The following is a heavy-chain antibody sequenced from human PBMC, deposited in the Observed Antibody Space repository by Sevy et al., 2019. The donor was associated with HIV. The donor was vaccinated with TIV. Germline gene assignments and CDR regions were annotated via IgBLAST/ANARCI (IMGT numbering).Heavy chain of an antibody. D-gene: IGHD2-15*01. CDR2: IYSDGRT. Sequence: GGSLRLSCVVSGFSVSSNHMSWVRQAPGKGLEWVSNIYSDGRTYYADSVRGRFTISRDTSKNTVYLEMKSLRAEDTAVYYCTREDIVLGEDNYYGMDVWGHGTTVTVSS. CDR1: GFSVSSNH. J-gene: IGHJ6*02. CDR3: TREDIVLGEDNYYGMDV. V-gene: IGHV3-53*01.